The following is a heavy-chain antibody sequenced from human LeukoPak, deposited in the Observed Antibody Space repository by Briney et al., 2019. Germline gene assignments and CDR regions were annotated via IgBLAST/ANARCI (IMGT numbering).Heavy chain of an antibody. CDR1: GFTVSSNY. V-gene: IGHV3-53*04. J-gene: IGHJ4*02. CDR3: ARVRYSSSLDY. CDR2: IYSGGST. D-gene: IGHD6-6*01. Sequence: PGGSLRLSCAASGFTVSSNYMSWVRQAPGKGLEWVSVIYSGGSTYYADSVKGRFTISRHNSENTLYLQMNSLRTEDTAVYYCARVRYSSSLDYWGQGTLVTVSS.